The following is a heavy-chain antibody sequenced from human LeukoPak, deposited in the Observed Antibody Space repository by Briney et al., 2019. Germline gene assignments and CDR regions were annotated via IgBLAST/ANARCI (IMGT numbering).Heavy chain of an antibody. V-gene: IGHV3-7*01. CDR1: GFNFSNYW. J-gene: IGHJ5*02. Sequence: PGGSLRLSCATSGFNFSNYWMSWVRQAPGKGLEWVANIKRDGSEMYSVASVKGRFTISRDNAKKSLYLQMNSLRGEDTAVYYCARGQTLMPWDKGTLVTVSS. CDR3: ARGQTLMP. D-gene: IGHD3-16*01. CDR2: IKRDGSEM.